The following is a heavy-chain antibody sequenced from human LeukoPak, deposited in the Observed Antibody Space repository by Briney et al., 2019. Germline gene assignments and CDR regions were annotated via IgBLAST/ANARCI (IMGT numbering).Heavy chain of an antibody. Sequence: GGSLRLSCAASGFIFSTYAMHWVRQAPGKGLEWVAVISYDGNNKYYADSVKGRFTISRDNSKNTLYLQMNSLRAEDTAVYYCARGSVAGKGTYYFDYWGQGTLVTVSS. D-gene: IGHD6-19*01. CDR3: ARGSVAGKGTYYFDY. CDR2: ISYDGNNK. V-gene: IGHV3-30-3*01. J-gene: IGHJ4*02. CDR1: GFIFSTYA.